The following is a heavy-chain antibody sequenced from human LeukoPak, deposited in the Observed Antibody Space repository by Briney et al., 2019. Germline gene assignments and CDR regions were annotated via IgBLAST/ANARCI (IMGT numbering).Heavy chain of an antibody. Sequence: GSLRLSCAASGFTFSSYGMGWVPQAPGKGLEWGSAISGSGGSTYYADSVKGRFTISRDNSKNTLYLQMNSLRAEDTAVYYCAKSSEVVTTSFDYWGQGTLVTVSS. CDR1: GFTFSSYG. J-gene: IGHJ4*02. CDR2: ISGSGGST. D-gene: IGHD3-22*01. CDR3: AKSSEVVTTSFDY. V-gene: IGHV3-23*01.